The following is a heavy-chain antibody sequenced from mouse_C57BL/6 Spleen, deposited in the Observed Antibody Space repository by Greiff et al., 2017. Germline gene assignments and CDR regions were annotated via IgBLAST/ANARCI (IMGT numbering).Heavy chain of an antibody. Sequence: EVQLQQSGPGMVKPSQSLSLSCTVTGYSITSGYDWHWIRHFPGNKLEWMGYISYSGSTNYNPSLKSRISITHDTSKNPCFLKLNSVTTEDTATYYCAREGDDYGAWFADWGQGTLVTVSA. CDR2: ISYSGST. CDR3: AREGDDYGAWFAD. J-gene: IGHJ3*01. D-gene: IGHD2-4*01. CDR1: GYSITSGYD. V-gene: IGHV3-1*01.